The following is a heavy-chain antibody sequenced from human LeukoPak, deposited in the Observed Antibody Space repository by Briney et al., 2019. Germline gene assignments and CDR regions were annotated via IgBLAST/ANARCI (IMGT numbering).Heavy chain of an antibody. CDR2: IYHSGST. CDR1: GGSISSGGYS. Sequence: SETLSLTCAVSGGSISSGGYSWSWIRQPPGKGLEWIGYIYHSGSTYYNPSLKSRVTISVDTSKNQFSLKLSSVTAADTAVYYCARHPSVADYFDYWGQGTLVTVSS. J-gene: IGHJ4*02. CDR3: ARHPSVADYFDY. D-gene: IGHD6-19*01. V-gene: IGHV4-30-2*03.